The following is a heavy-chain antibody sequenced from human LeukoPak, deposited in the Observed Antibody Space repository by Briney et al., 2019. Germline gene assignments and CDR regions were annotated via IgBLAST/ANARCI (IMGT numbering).Heavy chain of an antibody. CDR1: GYTFTINY. CDR3: ARFAVHRRITVAGQFGLDY. J-gene: IGHJ4*02. V-gene: IGHV1-46*01. CDR2: ISPSGGST. D-gene: IGHD6-19*01. Sequence: ASVTVSFKAFGYTFTINYMHWVRQAPGQGPEWMGVISPSGGSTTYAQKFQGRVTLTRDMSTSTDYLELSSLRSEDTAVYYCARFAVHRRITVAGQFGLDYWGQGTLVSVSS.